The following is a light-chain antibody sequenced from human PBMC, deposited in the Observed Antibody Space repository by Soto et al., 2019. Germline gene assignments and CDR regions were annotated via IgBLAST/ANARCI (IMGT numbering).Light chain of an antibody. Sequence: QSVLTQPASVSGSPGQSVTIPCTGTSSDVGSYNYVSWYQQHPGKAPKLMIFDVTNRPSGVSNRFSGSKSGNSASLTISGLQTEDEAASYCTSYTTNTTRVFGGGTKLTLL. J-gene: IGLJ3*02. CDR1: SSDVGSYNY. V-gene: IGLV2-14*03. CDR3: TSYTTNTTRV. CDR2: DVT.